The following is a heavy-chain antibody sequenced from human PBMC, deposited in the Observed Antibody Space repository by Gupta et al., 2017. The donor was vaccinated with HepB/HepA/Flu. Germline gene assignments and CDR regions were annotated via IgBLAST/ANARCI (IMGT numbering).Heavy chain of an antibody. J-gene: IGHJ4*02. CDR3: AKDSGLGSPPVEPAAMYYFDY. V-gene: IGHV3-23*01. CDR2: ISGSGTTT. D-gene: IGHD2-2*01. CDR1: GFTFRSHA. Sequence: EVQLLESGGGLGQPGGSLRLSCAASGFTFRSHALIWVRQAPGKGLEWVSSISGSGTTTYYADSVKGRFTISRDNSKNTLYLQMSSLRAEDTAIYYCAKDSGLGSPPVEPAAMYYFDYWGQGTRVTVSS.